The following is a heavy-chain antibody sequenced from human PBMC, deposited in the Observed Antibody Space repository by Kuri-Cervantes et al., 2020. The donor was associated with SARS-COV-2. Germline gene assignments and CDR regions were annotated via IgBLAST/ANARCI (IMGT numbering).Heavy chain of an antibody. V-gene: IGHV3-30*04. J-gene: IGHJ4*02. D-gene: IGHD5-18*01. Sequence: GGSLRLSCSTSGFTFSSFAMHWVRQAPGKGLEWVALISYHGGNKYYTDSVKGRFTISRDNSKSTLYLQMNSLRAEDTAVYYCATEALNSYGYAETWGSYFDYWGQGTLVTVSS. CDR2: ISYHGGNK. CDR1: GFTFSSFA. CDR3: ATEALNSYGYAETWGSYFDY.